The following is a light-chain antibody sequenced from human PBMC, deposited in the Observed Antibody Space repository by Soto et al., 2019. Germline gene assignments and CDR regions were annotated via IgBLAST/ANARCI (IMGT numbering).Light chain of an antibody. J-gene: IGKJ4*01. CDR2: GAS. Sequence: DIQMTQSPSSLSASVGDRVTITCQASQDIKNYLNWYQQKPGKAPKLLIYGASNLETGVPSRFSGGGSGTDFTFTITSLQPEDFATYYCQQYDGLAQCTFGGGPRWRSN. V-gene: IGKV1-33*01. CDR3: QQYDGLAQCT. CDR1: QDIKNY.